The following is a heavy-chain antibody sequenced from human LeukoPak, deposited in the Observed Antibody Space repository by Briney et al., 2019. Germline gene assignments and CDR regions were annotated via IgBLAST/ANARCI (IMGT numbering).Heavy chain of an antibody. CDR1: GYTFTSYA. CDR2: ISAYNGNT. D-gene: IGHD6-13*01. J-gene: IGHJ4*02. CDR3: ARIRSSWYTRDFDY. Sequence: ASVKVSCKASGYTFTSYAMHWVRQAPGQRLEWMGWISAYNGNTNYAQKLQGRVTMTTDTSTSTAYMELRSLRSDDTAVYYCARIRSSWYTRDFDYWGQGTLVTVSS. V-gene: IGHV1-18*01.